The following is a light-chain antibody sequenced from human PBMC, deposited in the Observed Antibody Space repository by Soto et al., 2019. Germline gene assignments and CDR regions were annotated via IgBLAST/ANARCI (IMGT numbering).Light chain of an antibody. CDR1: QNVGSRY. CDR3: QQYGSSPRT. CDR2: GTS. V-gene: IGKV3-20*01. Sequence: TVLTQTPGTLSLSPGQRATLSCRASQNVGSRYLAWYQQKPGQAPRLLIYGTSNRATGIPDRFSGSGSGKDFSLTISSLEPGDLAVYYCQQYGSSPRTFGQGTKVDIK. J-gene: IGKJ1*01.